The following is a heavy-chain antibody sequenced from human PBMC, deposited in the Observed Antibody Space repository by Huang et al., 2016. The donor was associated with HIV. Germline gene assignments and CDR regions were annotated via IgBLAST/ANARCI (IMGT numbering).Heavy chain of an antibody. D-gene: IGHD1-26*01. CDR1: GFTFNKFD. J-gene: IGHJ4*02. CDR2: ISYDGSSK. CDR3: AKDGRGSGTYYDYFEY. Sequence: QVQLVESGGGVVQPGRSLRLSCAAFGFTFNKFDMHWVRPAPGKGLELVAIISYDGSSKYHADSVKGRFTISRDNSKNTVYLQMNSLRVEDTAVYYCAKDGRGSGTYYDYFEYWGQGTLVTVSS. V-gene: IGHV3-30*18.